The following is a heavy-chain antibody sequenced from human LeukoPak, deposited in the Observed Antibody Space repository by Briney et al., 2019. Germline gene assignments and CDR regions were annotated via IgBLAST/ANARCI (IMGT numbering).Heavy chain of an antibody. V-gene: IGHV3-33*01. J-gene: IGHJ3*02. D-gene: IGHD2-2*01. CDR1: GFTFSSYG. Sequence: GGSLRLSCAASGFTFSSYGMHWVRQAPGKGLEWVAVIWYDGSNKYYADSVKGRFTISRDNSKNTLYLQMNSLRAEDTAVYYCARVLVPAAIPYAFDIWGQGTMVTVSS. CDR3: ARVLVPAAIPYAFDI. CDR2: IWYDGSNK.